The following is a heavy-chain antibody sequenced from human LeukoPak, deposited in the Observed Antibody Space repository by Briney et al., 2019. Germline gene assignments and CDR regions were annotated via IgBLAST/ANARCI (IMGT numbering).Heavy chain of an antibody. V-gene: IGHV1-8*01. CDR1: GYTFTSYD. CDR3: AREPIVGATRYWFDP. D-gene: IGHD1-26*01. Sequence: ASVKVSCKASGYTFTSYDINWVRQATGQGLEWMGWMNPNSGNTPYAQKFQGRVTMTRNTSISTAYMELSNLRSEDTAVYYCAREPIVGATRYWFDPWGQGTLVTVSS. CDR2: MNPNSGNT. J-gene: IGHJ5*02.